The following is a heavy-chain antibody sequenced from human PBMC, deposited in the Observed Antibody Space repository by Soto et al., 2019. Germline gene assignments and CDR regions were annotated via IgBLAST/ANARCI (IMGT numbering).Heavy chain of an antibody. V-gene: IGHV4-59*01. CDR3: ARAWYSSGYWFDP. CDR1: GASISDYY. CDR2: IYNSGRT. D-gene: IGHD5-18*01. J-gene: IGHJ5*02. Sequence: QVQLPASGPGLVKPSETLSLTCTVSGASISDYYWSWIRQPPGKGLEWIGYIYNSGRTTSSPPLRSRLTIFLDTSKNQFSLRLSSVTAADTAVYYCARAWYSSGYWFDPWGQGTLVTVSS.